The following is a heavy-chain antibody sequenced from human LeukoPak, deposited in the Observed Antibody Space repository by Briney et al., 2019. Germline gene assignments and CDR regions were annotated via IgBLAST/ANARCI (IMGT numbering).Heavy chain of an antibody. CDR3: SEGYFEPFDH. D-gene: IGHD2/OR15-2a*01. CDR1: GVSVSTSH. J-gene: IGHJ4*02. Sequence: PSETLSLTCNVSGVSVSTSHWNWIRQRPGKGLEWIGCLSYTGNTEYYPSLKSRVSISLGSSNNHFPLKLTSVTAADTAVYYCSEGYFEPFDHWGQGILVTVSS. CDR2: LSYTGNT. V-gene: IGHV4-59*02.